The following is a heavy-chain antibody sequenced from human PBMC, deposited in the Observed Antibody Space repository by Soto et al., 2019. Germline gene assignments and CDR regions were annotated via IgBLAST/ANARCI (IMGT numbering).Heavy chain of an antibody. CDR2: IYPGDSDT. CDR1: GYSFTNYW. V-gene: IGHV5-51*01. Sequence: GESLKISCKGSGYSFTNYWIAWVRQMPVKGLAWMGIIYPGDSDTRYSPSFQGQVNISADKSINTAYLQWRSLKASDTAMYYCARGTTAHYYSYMDVWGKGTTVTVSS. CDR3: ARGTTAHYYSYMDV. J-gene: IGHJ6*03.